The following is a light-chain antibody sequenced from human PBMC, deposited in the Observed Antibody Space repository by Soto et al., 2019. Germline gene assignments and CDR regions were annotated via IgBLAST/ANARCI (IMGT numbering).Light chain of an antibody. Sequence: QSALTQPASVSGSPGQSITISCAATSSDVGSYNLVSWYQHHPGKAPKLMIYEVSKRPSGVFNRFSGSKSGNTASLTISGLQADDEADYFCCSYAGSSTLVVFGGGTKLTVL. J-gene: IGLJ2*01. CDR2: EVS. CDR3: CSYAGSSTLVV. CDR1: SSDVGSYNL. V-gene: IGLV2-23*02.